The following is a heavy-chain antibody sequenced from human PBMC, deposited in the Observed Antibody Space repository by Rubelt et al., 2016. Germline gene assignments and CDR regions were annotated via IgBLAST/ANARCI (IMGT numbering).Heavy chain of an antibody. D-gene: IGHD6-19*01. Sequence: CAVYGGSFSGYYWSWIRQPPGKGLEWIGEIYHSGSTNYNPSLKSRVTISVDKSKNQFSLKLSSVTAADTAVYYCASSKLDGWYEFFDFWGQGTLVTVSS. CDR2: IYHSGST. CDR1: GGSFSGYY. V-gene: IGHV4-34*01. CDR3: ASSKLDGWYEFFDF. J-gene: IGHJ4*01.